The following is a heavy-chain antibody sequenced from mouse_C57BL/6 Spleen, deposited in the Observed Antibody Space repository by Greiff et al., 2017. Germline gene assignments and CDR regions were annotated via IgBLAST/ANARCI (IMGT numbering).Heavy chain of an antibody. CDR2: IYPGSGST. D-gene: IGHD2-5*01. J-gene: IGHJ2*01. CDR3: ARRDSNLNYFDY. CDR1: GYTFTSYW. V-gene: IGHV1-55*01. Sequence: VQLQQPGAELVKPGASVKMSCKASGYTFTSYWITWVKQRPGQGLEWIGDIYPGSGSTNYNEKFKSKATLTVDTSSSTAYMQLSSLTSEDSAVYYCARRDSNLNYFDYWGQGTTLTVSS.